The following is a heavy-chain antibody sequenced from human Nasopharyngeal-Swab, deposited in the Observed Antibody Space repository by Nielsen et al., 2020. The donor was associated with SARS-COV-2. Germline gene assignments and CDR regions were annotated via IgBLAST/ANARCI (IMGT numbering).Heavy chain of an antibody. CDR3: ARGLWRSSLPFDY. V-gene: IGHV4-34*01. J-gene: IGHJ4*02. CDR2: ISHSGYT. D-gene: IGHD6-6*01. CDR1: GGSFSGYY. Sequence: LRLSCAVYGGSFSGYYWSWIRQPPGKGLEWIGEISHSGYTKYNPSLESRITISGDTSKNQFSLKMTSVTAADTAVYYCARGLWRSSLPFDYWGQGTLVTVSS.